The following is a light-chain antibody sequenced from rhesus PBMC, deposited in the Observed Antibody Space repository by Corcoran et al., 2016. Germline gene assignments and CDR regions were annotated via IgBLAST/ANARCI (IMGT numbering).Light chain of an antibody. Sequence: DIQMTQSPSSLSASVGDRVTITCRASQGISNWLAWYQQKPGKAPKLLIYSASNLETGVPSRFRGSGLGTDCTLTISSLHPEDIATYYCQQHDNSPYSFGQGTKVEIK. J-gene: IGKJ2*01. V-gene: IGKV1-69*01. CDR1: QGISNW. CDR3: QQHDNSPYS. CDR2: SAS.